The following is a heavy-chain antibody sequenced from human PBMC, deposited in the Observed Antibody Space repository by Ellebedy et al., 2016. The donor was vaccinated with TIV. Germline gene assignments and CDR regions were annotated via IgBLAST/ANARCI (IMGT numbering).Heavy chain of an antibody. J-gene: IGHJ5*02. CDR3: VRMTYSSNWYEGWFDP. CDR2: VYYSGST. Sequence: MPSETLSLTCTVSGGSIINYYWSWIRQPPGRGLEWIGYVYYSGSTNYNPSLKSRVTISVDTSMNQFSLKLSSVTAADTAVYYCVRMTYSSNWYEGWFDPWGQGTLVTVSS. D-gene: IGHD6-13*01. V-gene: IGHV4-59*01. CDR1: GGSIINYY.